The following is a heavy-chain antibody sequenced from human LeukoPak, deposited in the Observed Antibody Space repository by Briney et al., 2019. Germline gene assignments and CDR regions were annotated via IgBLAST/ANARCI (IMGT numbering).Heavy chain of an antibody. CDR2: INSSGGST. V-gene: IGHV1-46*01. D-gene: IGHD5-24*01. CDR3: ARDGGGYNYYFDY. J-gene: IGHJ4*02. CDR1: GYSFTSYY. Sequence: GASVKVSCKGSGYSFTSYYMHWVRQAPGQGLEWMGIINSSGGSTSYAQKFQGRVTMTRDTSTSIVYMELSSLRSEDTAVYYCARDGGGYNYYFDYWGQGTLVTVSS.